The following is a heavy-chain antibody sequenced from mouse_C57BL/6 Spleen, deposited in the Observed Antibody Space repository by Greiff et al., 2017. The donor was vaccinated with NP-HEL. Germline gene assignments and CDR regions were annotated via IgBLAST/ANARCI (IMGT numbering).Heavy chain of an antibody. V-gene: IGHV1-80*01. Sequence: QVQLQQSGAELVKPGASVKISCKASGYAFSSYWMNWVKQRPGKGLEWIGQIYPGDGDTNYNGKFKGKATLTADKSSSTAYMQLSSLTSEDSAVYCCARQNYGSSSGFAYWGQGTLVTVSA. CDR2: IYPGDGDT. D-gene: IGHD1-1*01. CDR3: ARQNYGSSSGFAY. CDR1: GYAFSSYW. J-gene: IGHJ3*01.